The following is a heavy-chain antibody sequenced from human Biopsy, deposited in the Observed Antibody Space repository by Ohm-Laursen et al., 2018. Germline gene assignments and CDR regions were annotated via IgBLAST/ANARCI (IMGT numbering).Heavy chain of an antibody. V-gene: IGHV3-48*03. Sequence: SLRLSCAASGFTFSTYEMNWVRQAPGKGLEWISFISHSSGPTNYADSVRGRFTISRDNAKNALYLQMNSLRVEDTAFYYCARLEAGLFDAFDIWGHGTTVTVSS. CDR2: ISHSSGPT. CDR3: ARLEAGLFDAFDI. CDR1: GFTFSTYE. D-gene: IGHD6-19*01. J-gene: IGHJ3*02.